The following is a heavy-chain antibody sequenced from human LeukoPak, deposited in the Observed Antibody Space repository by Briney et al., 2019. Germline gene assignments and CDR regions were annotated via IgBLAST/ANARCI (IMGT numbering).Heavy chain of an antibody. CDR3: ARVETIQLWLELPDY. D-gene: IGHD5-18*01. Sequence: PGGSLRLSCAASGFTFSSYSMNWVRQAPGKGLEWVSSISSSSSYIYYADSVKGRFTISRDNAKNSLYLQMNRLRAEDTAVYYCARVETIQLWLELPDYWGQGTLVTASS. V-gene: IGHV3-21*01. J-gene: IGHJ4*02. CDR2: ISSSSSYI. CDR1: GFTFSSYS.